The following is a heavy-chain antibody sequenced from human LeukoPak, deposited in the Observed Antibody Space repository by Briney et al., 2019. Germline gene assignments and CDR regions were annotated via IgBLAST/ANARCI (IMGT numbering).Heavy chain of an antibody. CDR3: ARGSNYYDSGKGWFDP. CDR1: GGSISSNSYY. Sequence: SETLSLTCTVSGGSISSNSYYWGWIRQPPGKGLEWIGSIYYSGRTYYNPSLKSRVTISVDTSKNQFSLKLSSVTAADTAVYYCARGSNYYDSGKGWFDPWGQGTLVTVSS. J-gene: IGHJ5*02. V-gene: IGHV4-39*01. CDR2: IYYSGRT. D-gene: IGHD3-10*01.